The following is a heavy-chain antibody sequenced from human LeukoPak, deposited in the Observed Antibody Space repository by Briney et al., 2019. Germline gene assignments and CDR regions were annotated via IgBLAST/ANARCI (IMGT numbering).Heavy chain of an antibody. CDR3: ARDEYCSSTSCYGPDDY. CDR1: GFTFSSYW. CDR2: INSDGFST. V-gene: IGHV3-74*01. J-gene: IGHJ4*02. Sequence: GGSLRLSCAASGFTFSSYWMHWVRQAPGKGLLWVSRINSDGFSTSYADSVKGRFTISRDNAKNSLYLQMNSLRAEDTAVYYCARDEYCSSTSCYGPDDYWGQGTLVTVSS. D-gene: IGHD2-2*01.